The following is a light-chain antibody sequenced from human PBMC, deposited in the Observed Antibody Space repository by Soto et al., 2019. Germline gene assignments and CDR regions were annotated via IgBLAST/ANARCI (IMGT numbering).Light chain of an antibody. CDR2: GAS. CDR3: QQYNSPLT. J-gene: IGKJ4*01. V-gene: IGKV3-20*01. Sequence: EIVLTQSPGTLSLSPGERATLSCRASQRIGSNYLAWYRQKPGQAPRLLIYGASSRATGIPDRFSGSGSGTDFTLTISRLEPEDFAVYYCQQYNSPLTFCGGTKVDIK. CDR1: QRIGSNY.